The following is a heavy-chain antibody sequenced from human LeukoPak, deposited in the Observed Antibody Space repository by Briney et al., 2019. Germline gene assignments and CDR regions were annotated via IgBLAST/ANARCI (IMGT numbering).Heavy chain of an antibody. Sequence: PGGSLRLSCAASGFTFSSYEMNWVRQAPGKGLEWVSYISSSGSTIYYADSVKGRFTISRDNSKNTLYLQMNSLRAEDTAVYYCAKAGSSWARYYYYYMDVWGKGTTVTISS. D-gene: IGHD6-13*01. J-gene: IGHJ6*03. CDR3: AKAGSSWARYYYYYMDV. V-gene: IGHV3-48*03. CDR1: GFTFSSYE. CDR2: ISSSGSTI.